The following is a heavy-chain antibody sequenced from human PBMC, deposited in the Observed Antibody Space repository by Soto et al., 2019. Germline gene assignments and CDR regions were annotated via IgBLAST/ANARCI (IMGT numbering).Heavy chain of an antibody. CDR2: IYYSGST. CDR3: ARPEDSSGYYAQYYLDY. CDR1: GGSISSSSYY. Sequence: PSETLSLTCTVSGGSISSSSYYWGWICQPPGKGLEWIGSIYYSGSTYYNPSLKSRVTISVDTSKNQFSPKLSSVTTADTAVYYCARPEDSSGYYAQYYLDYWGQRTQVTVSS. D-gene: IGHD3-22*01. J-gene: IGHJ4*02. V-gene: IGHV4-39*01.